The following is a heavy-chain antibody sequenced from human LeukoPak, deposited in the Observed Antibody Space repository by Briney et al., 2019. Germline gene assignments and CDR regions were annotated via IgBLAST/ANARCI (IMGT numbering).Heavy chain of an antibody. CDR3: ARVYSSSSGKTFDY. V-gene: IGHV3-48*03. CDR2: ISSSGSPI. Sequence: GGSLRLSCAASGLTFSSYEMNWVRQAPGKGLQWVSYISSSGSPIYYADSVKGRFTISRDNARNSLYLQVNSLRAEDAAVYYCARVYSSSSGKTFDYWGQGTLVTVSS. J-gene: IGHJ4*02. CDR1: GLTFSSYE. D-gene: IGHD6-6*01.